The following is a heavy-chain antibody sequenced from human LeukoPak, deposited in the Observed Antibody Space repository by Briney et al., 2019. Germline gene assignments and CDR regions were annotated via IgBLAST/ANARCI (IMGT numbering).Heavy chain of an antibody. CDR3: ASSIATTYYFDY. J-gene: IGHJ4*02. D-gene: IGHD6-6*01. V-gene: IGHV3-21*01. Sequence: PGGSLRLSCAASGFTFSSYSMNWVRQAPGKGLEWVSSISSSSSYICYADSVKGRFTISRDNAKNSLYLQMNSLRAEDTAVYYCASSIATTYYFDYWGQGTLVTVSS. CDR2: ISSSSSYI. CDR1: GFTFSSYS.